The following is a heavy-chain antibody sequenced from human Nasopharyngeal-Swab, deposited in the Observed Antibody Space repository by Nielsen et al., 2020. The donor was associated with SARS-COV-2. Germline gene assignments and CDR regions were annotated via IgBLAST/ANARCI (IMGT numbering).Heavy chain of an antibody. CDR1: GFTFSNAW. D-gene: IGHD4-17*01. V-gene: IGHV4-34*01. CDR3: ARGQPVTTFYYYYGMDV. CDR2: INHSGST. Sequence: GSLRLSCAAPGFTFSNAWMSWIRQPPGKGLEWIGEINHSGSTNYNPSLKSRVTISVDTSKNQFSLKLSSVTAADTAVYYCARGQPVTTFYYYYGMDVWGQGTTVTVSS. J-gene: IGHJ6*02.